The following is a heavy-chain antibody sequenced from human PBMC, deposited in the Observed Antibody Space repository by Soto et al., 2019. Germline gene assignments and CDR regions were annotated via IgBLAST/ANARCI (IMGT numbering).Heavy chain of an antibody. V-gene: IGHV3-21*06. CDR1: GFTFSSYS. D-gene: IGHD2-2*02. Sequence: EVQLVESGGGLVKPGGSLRLSCVDSGFTFSSYSMNWVRQAPGKGLEWVSAIASSSSPIFYADSLTGRFTISRDNAKNSLYLQMNSLRVEDTAVYYCVRGGRGYTRDDVFDFWGQGTMVTVSS. CDR3: VRGGRGYTRDDVFDF. J-gene: IGHJ3*01. CDR2: IASSSSPI.